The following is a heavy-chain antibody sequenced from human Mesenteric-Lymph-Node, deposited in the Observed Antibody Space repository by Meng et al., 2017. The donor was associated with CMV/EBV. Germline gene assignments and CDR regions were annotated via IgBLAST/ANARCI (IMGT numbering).Heavy chain of an antibody. Sequence: GESLKISCAASGFTFSTYTMNRVRQAPGKGLEWVSSISSSGSYIYYANSVKGRFTISRDNDQKSLYLHMNSLRVEDTAVYYCARDRGVVNLYYGMDVWGQGTTVTVSS. CDR1: GFTFSTYT. D-gene: IGHD3-3*01. J-gene: IGHJ6*02. V-gene: IGHV3-21*01. CDR2: ISSSGSYI. CDR3: ARDRGVVNLYYGMDV.